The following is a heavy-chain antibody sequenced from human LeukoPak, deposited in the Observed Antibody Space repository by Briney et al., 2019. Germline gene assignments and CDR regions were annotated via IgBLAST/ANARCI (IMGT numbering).Heavy chain of an antibody. Sequence: PSETLSLTCTVYVDSISCYFWRWIPQPPGKGLVGIGNIYYSGNTNYSASLKRRGTISVDTSKSQCSLKQSSVTAADTAVYYCARDHSYGGIDPWGQGTLVTVSS. CDR2: IYYSGNT. D-gene: IGHD1-26*01. CDR1: VDSISCYF. V-gene: IGHV4-59*01. CDR3: ARDHSYGGIDP. J-gene: IGHJ5*02.